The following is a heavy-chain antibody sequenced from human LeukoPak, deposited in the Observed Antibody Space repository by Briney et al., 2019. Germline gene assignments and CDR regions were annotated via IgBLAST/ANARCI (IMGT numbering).Heavy chain of an antibody. D-gene: IGHD5-12*01. CDR3: AKDGAWLRFDD. V-gene: IGHV3-23*01. CDR2: ISPGGGPT. CDR1: GFPFSSHG. J-gene: IGHJ4*02. Sequence: PGGSLRLSCAGSGFPFSSHGMNWVRQAPGKGLEWVSGISPGGGPTYYADSVKGRFTISRDDSKSTLYLQMKDLRAEDTAVYYCAKDGAWLRFDDWGQGILVTVSS.